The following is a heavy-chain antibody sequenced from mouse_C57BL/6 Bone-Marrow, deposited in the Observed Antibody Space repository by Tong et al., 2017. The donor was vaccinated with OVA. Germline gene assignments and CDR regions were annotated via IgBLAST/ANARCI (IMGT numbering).Heavy chain of an antibody. J-gene: IGHJ2*01. V-gene: IGHV1-42*01. Sequence: EVQLQESGPELVKTGASVKISCKASGYSFTDYYMHWVKQSPEKSFEWIGEINPSTGGTSYNQKFKGKATLTVDKSSSTAYMQLKSLTSEDSAVYYCARPNYYGYNFDYWGQGTTLTVSS. CDR2: INPSTGGT. CDR3: ARPNYYGYNFDY. D-gene: IGHD1-2*01. CDR1: GYSFTDYY.